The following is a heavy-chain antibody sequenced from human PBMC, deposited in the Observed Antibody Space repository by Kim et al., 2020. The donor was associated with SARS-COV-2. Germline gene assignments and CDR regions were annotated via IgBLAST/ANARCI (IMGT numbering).Heavy chain of an antibody. J-gene: IGHJ4*02. CDR3: ARDTRSASYDDY. CDR2: ISSSISYI. V-gene: IGHV3-21*01. Sequence: GGSLRLSCAASGFTFSSYSMNWVRQAPGKGLEWVSSISSSISYIYYADSVKGRFTISRDNAKNSLYLQMNSLRAEDTAVYYCARDTRSASYDDYWGQGTPVTVSS. CDR1: GFTFSSYS. D-gene: IGHD5-18*01.